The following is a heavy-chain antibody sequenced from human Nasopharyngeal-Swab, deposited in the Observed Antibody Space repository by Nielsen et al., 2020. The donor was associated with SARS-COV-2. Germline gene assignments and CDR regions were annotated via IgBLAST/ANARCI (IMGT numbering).Heavy chain of an antibody. CDR3: AKDKKARGDSSNWTTDY. CDR2: ISYDGSNK. V-gene: IGHV3-30*18. Sequence: WIRQPPGKGLEWVAVISYDGSNKYYADSVKGRFTISRDNSKNTLYLQMNSLRAEDTAVYYCAKDKKARGDSSNWTTDYWGQGTLVTVSS. J-gene: IGHJ4*02. D-gene: IGHD1-1*01.